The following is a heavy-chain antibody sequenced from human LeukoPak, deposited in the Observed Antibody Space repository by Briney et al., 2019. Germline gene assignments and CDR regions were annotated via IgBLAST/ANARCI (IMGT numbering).Heavy chain of an antibody. V-gene: IGHV4-39*07. CDR2: INHSGST. CDR3: SHQAVYYYGMDV. J-gene: IGHJ6*02. D-gene: IGHD6-25*01. Sequence: SETLSLTCTVSGGSIRSSYYYWSWIRQPPGTGLEWIGEINHSGSTNYNPSLKRRVTISVDTSKNQFSLKLSSVTAADTAVYYCSHQAVYYYGMDVWGQGTTVTVSS. CDR1: GGSIRSSYYY.